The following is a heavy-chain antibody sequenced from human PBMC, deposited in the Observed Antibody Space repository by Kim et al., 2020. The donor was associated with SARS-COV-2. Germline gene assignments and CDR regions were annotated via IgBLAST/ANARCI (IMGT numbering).Heavy chain of an antibody. CDR2: ISSSSSYT. J-gene: IGHJ5*02. CDR1: GFTFSDYY. CDR3: ARGQQQLVSWFDP. V-gene: IGHV3-11*06. D-gene: IGHD6-13*01. Sequence: GGSLRLSCAASGFTFSDYYMSWIRQAPGKGLEWVSYISSSSSYTNYADSVKGRFTISRDNAKNLLYLQMNSLRAEDTAVYYCARGQQQLVSWFDPWGQGTLVTVSS.